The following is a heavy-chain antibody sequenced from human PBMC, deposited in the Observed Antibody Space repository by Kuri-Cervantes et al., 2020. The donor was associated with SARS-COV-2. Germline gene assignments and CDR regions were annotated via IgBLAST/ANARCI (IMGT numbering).Heavy chain of an antibody. V-gene: IGHV4-39*01. Sequence: GSLRLSCTVSGGSISSSSYYWGWIRQPPGKGLEWIGSIYYSGSTYYNPSLKSRVTIPVDTSKNQFSLKLSSVTAADTAVYYCARNWGRYYFDYWGQGTLVTVPQ. J-gene: IGHJ4*02. CDR3: ARNWGRYYFDY. CDR1: GGSISSSSYY. CDR2: IYYSGST. D-gene: IGHD7-27*01.